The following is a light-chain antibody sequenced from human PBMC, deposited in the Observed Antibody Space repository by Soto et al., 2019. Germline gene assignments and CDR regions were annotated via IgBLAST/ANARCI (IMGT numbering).Light chain of an antibody. CDR2: EGS. CDR1: SSDVGGYNY. Sequence: QSALTQPASVSGSPGQSITVSCTGTSSDVGGYNYVSWYQQHPGKAPKLMIYEGSKRPSGVSNRFSGSKSGNTASLTISGLQAEDEADYYCCSYAGSSTFLVFGGGTKLTVL. CDR3: CSYAGSSTFLV. V-gene: IGLV2-23*03. J-gene: IGLJ2*01.